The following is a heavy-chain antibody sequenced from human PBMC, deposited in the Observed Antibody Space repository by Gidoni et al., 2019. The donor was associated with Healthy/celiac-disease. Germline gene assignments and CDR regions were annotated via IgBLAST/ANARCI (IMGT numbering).Heavy chain of an antibody. CDR1: GFTFISYW. V-gene: IGHV3-7*01. Sequence: EVQLVESGGGLVQPGGSLRLSCSASGFTFISYWMSWVRQAPGKGLEWVANIKQEGREKYYVDSVKGRLTSSRDNAKNSLYLQMNSLRAEDTAVYYCARDVYDYIWGSYLLTHSDYWGQGTLVTVSS. CDR2: IKQEGREK. CDR3: ARDVYDYIWGSYLLTHSDY. J-gene: IGHJ4*02. D-gene: IGHD3-16*02.